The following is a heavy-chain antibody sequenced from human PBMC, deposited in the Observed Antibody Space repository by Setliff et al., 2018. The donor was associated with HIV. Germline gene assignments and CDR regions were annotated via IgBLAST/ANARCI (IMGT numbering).Heavy chain of an antibody. CDR1: GYTFTGYY. CDR3: ARAGGGATDQAFDI. D-gene: IGHD2-2*01. V-gene: IGHV1-2*02. CDR2: INPNNGGT. J-gene: IGHJ3*02. Sequence: ASVKVSCKASGYTFTGYYMHWVRQAPGQGLEWMGWINPNNGGTNYAQKLQGRLTVTTDTSTGTLYMELSNLRSDDSAVYYCARAGGGATDQAFDIWGQGTMVTVSS.